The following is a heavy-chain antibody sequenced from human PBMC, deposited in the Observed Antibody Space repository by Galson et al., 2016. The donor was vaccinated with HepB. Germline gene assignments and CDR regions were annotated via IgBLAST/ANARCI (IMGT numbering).Heavy chain of an antibody. CDR2: XYXSGST. V-gene: IGHV4-59*01. CDR3: ARGDGYNFH. D-gene: IGHD5-24*01. CDR1: GGSIXXXY. J-gene: IGHJ4*02. Sequence: SETLSLTCTVSGGSIXXXYWXXXRXXXGKXXXWIXXXYXSGSTNXNPSXKSRVTISVDTSKNQFSLKLSSVTAADTAVYYCARGDGYNFHWGQGTLVTVSS.